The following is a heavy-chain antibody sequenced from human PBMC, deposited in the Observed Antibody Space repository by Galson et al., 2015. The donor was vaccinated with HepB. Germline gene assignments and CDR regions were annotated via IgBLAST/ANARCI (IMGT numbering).Heavy chain of an antibody. CDR1: GFTFSSYW. V-gene: IGHV3-74*01. J-gene: IGHJ4*02. CDR2: ISSDGSST. Sequence: SLRLSCAASGFTFSSYWMHWVRQAPGKGLVWVSRISSDGSSTSYADSVKGRFTISRDNAKNTLFLQMNSLRAEDTAVYYCVRDAHYYGSGSFYNPYFDYWGQGTLVTVSS. CDR3: VRDAHYYGSGSFYNPYFDY. D-gene: IGHD3-10*01.